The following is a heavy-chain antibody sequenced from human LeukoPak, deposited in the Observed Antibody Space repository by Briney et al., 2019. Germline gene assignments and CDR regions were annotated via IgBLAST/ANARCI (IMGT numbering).Heavy chain of an antibody. V-gene: IGHV4-59*12. CDR2: IYYIGST. D-gene: IGHD2-2*01. J-gene: IGHJ4*02. CDR3: ARDRPYCSSTSCYYYFDY. Sequence: SETLSLTCTVSGGPISSYYWGWIRQPPGKALESIGYIYYIGSTNYNPSLKSRVTISVDTSKNQFPLKLSSVTAADTAVYYCARDRPYCSSTSCYYYFDYWGQGTLVTVSS. CDR1: GGPISSYY.